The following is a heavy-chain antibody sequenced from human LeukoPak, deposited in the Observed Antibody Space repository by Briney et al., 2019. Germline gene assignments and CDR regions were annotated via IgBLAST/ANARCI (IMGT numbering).Heavy chain of an antibody. CDR1: GGAFSSYH. J-gene: IGHJ2*01. D-gene: IGHD4-17*01. Sequence: SETLSLTCIVSGGAFSSYHWNWIRQPPGKGLEWIGYIYYSGNINYNPSLKSRVTISIDTSKSQVSLKLGSVTAADTAVYYCARQIVTKWYFDLWGRGTLVTVSS. V-gene: IGHV4-59*01. CDR3: ARQIVTKWYFDL. CDR2: IYYSGNI.